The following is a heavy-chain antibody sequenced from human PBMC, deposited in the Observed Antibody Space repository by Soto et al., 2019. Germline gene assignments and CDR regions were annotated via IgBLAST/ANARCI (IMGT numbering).Heavy chain of an antibody. J-gene: IGHJ4*02. CDR2: IYHSGST. V-gene: IGHV4-30-2*01. Sequence: SETLSLTCAVSGGSIGSGGYSWSWIRQPPWKGLEWIGYIYHSGSTYYNPSLKSRVTISVDRSKNQFSLKLSSVTAADTAVYYCARASGEYYYDSSGYWFDYWGQGTLVTVSS. CDR1: GGSIGSGGYS. CDR3: ARASGEYYYDSSGYWFDY. D-gene: IGHD3-22*01.